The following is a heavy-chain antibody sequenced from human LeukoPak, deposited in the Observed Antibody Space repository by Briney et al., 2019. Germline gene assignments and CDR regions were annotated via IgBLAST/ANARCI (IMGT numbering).Heavy chain of an antibody. J-gene: IGHJ4*02. CDR3: AKGGSIVGATTDFDY. CDR1: XXTFXXXA. CDR2: ISSSGVST. Sequence: SXXXXXXTFXXXAMSWXXXAPGXXLEXVXPISSSGVSTYYADSMKGRFTISRDNSKNTLYLQMNSLRAEDTAIYYCAKGGSIVGATTDFDYWGQGTLVTVSS. D-gene: IGHD1-26*01. V-gene: IGHV3-23*01.